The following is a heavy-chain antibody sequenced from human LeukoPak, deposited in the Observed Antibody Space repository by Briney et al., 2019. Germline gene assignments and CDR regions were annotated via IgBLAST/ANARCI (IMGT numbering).Heavy chain of an antibody. D-gene: IGHD3-10*01. CDR2: IWSDGSNK. CDR3: ARASGPFDF. Sequence: GGSLRLSCAASGFTFSVYGLHWVRQAPGKGLEWVAVIWSDGSNKYFADSVKGRFTISRDNSKNTLYLQMNSLRAEDTAVYYCARASGPFDFWGQGTLVTVSS. J-gene: IGHJ4*02. CDR1: GFTFSVYG. V-gene: IGHV3-33*01.